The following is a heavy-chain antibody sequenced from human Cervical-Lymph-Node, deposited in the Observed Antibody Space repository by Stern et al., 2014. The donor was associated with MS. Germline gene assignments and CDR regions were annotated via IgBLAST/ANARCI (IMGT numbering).Heavy chain of an antibody. CDR2: ISGSSSAI. Sequence: VQLVQSGGGLVQPGGSLRLSCVASGFPLSNFSMNWVRQAPGKGLEWLSYISGSSSAIHYADSVKVRFTISRDNAKNSLYLQMNSLRADDAAVYYCATPSPSLYWGQGTLVTVSS. CDR1: GFPLSNFS. V-gene: IGHV3-48*01. CDR3: ATPSPSLY. J-gene: IGHJ4*02.